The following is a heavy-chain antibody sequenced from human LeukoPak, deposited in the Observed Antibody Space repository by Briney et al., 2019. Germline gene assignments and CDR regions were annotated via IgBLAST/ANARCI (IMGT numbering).Heavy chain of an antibody. D-gene: IGHD7-27*01. V-gene: IGHV3-30*03. CDR1: GFTFSSYG. J-gene: IGHJ4*02. Sequence: GGSLRLSCAASGFTFSSYGMHWVRQAPGKGLEWVAVISYDGSNKYYADSVKGRFTISRDNSKNTLYLQMNSLRAEDTAVYYCGRGHWGLDYWGQGALVTVSS. CDR3: GRGHWGLDY. CDR2: ISYDGSNK.